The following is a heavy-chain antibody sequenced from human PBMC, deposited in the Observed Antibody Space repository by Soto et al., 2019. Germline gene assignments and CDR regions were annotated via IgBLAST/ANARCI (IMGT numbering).Heavy chain of an antibody. V-gene: IGHV3-23*01. D-gene: IGHD3-10*01. CDR3: AKEDYYGSGSYYMYYYYGMDV. CDR2: ISGSGGST. J-gene: IGHJ6*02. CDR1: GFTFSSYA. Sequence: GGSLRLSCAASGFTFSSYAMSWVRQAPGKGLEWVSAISGSGGSTYYADSVKGRFTISRDNSKNTLYLQMNSLRAEDTAVYYCAKEDYYGSGSYYMYYYYGMDVWGQGTTVTVSS.